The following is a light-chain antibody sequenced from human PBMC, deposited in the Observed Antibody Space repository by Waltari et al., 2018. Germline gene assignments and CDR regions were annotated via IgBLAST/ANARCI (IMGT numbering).Light chain of an antibody. V-gene: IGLV1-51*01. CDR1: TPNIGNKY. CDR2: DND. J-gene: IGLJ3*02. CDR3: ETWDSSLSAWV. Sequence: QSVLTQPPSVSAAPGQKVTISCSGSTPNIGNKYVSWYQQLPGTAPKLLIYDNDKRPSGIPDRFSGSKSGTSATLGITGLQTGDEANYYCETWDSSLSAWVFGGGTMLTVL.